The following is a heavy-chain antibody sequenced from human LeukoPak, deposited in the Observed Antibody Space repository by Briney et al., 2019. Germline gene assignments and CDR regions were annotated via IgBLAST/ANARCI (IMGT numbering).Heavy chain of an antibody. CDR2: IYYSGST. CDR3: ARVGGTNFYYYGMDV. CDR1: GGSISSYY. J-gene: IGHJ6*02. Sequence: SETLSLTCTVSGGSISSYYWSWTRQPPGKGLEWIGYIYYSGSTNYNPSLKSRVTISVDTSKNQFSLRLSSVTAADTAVYYCARVGGTNFYYYGMDVWGQGATVTVSS. D-gene: IGHD1-14*01. V-gene: IGHV4-59*01.